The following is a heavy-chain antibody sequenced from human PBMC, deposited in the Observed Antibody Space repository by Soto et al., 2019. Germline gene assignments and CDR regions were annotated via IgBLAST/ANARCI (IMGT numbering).Heavy chain of an antibody. J-gene: IGHJ6*02. V-gene: IGHV3-33*01. CDR2: IWYDGSKK. D-gene: IGHD3-3*01. Sequence: VQVVESGGGVVQPGRSLRLSCAASGFTFSSFGMHWVRQAPGKGLEWVSLIWYDGSKKSYGDSVKGRFTISRDNSRNTVYLQMNRLRADDTAVYYCARDASYYSLWSGYYPSRNGMDVWGQGTTVTVSS. CDR3: ARDASYYSLWSGYYPSRNGMDV. CDR1: GFTFSSFG.